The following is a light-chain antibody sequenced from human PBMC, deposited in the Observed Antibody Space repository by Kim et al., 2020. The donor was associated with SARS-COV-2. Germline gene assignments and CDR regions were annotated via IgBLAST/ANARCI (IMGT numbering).Light chain of an antibody. CDR1: SSDVGSYDL. CDR2: EVS. Sequence: PGKSVTTSCTGTSSDVGSYDLVTWYPQPPGTAPKVMIYEVSNRPSGVPDRFSGSKSGNTASTISGLQAEDEADYYCSSYTSNSTWVFGGGTQLTVL. V-gene: IGLV2-18*02. J-gene: IGLJ2*01. CDR3: SSYTSNSTWV.